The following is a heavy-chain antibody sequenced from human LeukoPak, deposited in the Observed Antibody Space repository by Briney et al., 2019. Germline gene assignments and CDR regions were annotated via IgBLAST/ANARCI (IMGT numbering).Heavy chain of an antibody. CDR2: IYPGDSDTDSDT. J-gene: IGHJ3*01. Sequence: KGSGYSFTSSWIGWVRQMPGKGLEWMGIIYPGDSDTDSDTRYSPSFQGQVTISADKSISTAYLQWSSLKASDSAIYYCATRIGDSSGPDAFDVWGQGTMVTVSS. CDR1: GYSFTSSW. CDR3: ATRIGDSSGPDAFDV. D-gene: IGHD3-22*01. V-gene: IGHV5-51*01.